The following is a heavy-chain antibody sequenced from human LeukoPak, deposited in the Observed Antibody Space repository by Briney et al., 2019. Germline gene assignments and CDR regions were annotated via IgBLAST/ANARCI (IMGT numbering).Heavy chain of an antibody. CDR3: ARVPAGDYYYGMDV. J-gene: IGHJ6*02. Sequence: GASVKVSCKASGYTFTTYDINWVRQATGQGLEWMGWMNPNSANTGYAQKFQGRVTMTRNTSISTAYMELSSLRSEDTAVYYCARVPAGDYYYGMDVWGQGTTGTVSS. D-gene: IGHD2-2*01. CDR2: MNPNSANT. CDR1: GYTFTTYD. V-gene: IGHV1-8*01.